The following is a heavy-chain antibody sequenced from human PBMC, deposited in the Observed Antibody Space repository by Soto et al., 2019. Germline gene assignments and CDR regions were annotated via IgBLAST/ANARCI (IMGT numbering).Heavy chain of an antibody. J-gene: IGHJ6*02. Sequence: QVQLVQSGAEVKKPGSSVQVSCKASGGTFSNYAFTWVRQAPGQGLEWMGGIVPMFGTTSYAPPFQGRITITADELKSTAYMELSSLRSEDTAVYYCARVELIVAGSRPQYSYSYSGMDVWGQGTTVTVSS. D-gene: IGHD6-19*01. CDR1: GGTFSNYA. CDR2: IVPMFGTT. CDR3: ARVELIVAGSRPQYSYSYSGMDV. V-gene: IGHV1-69*12.